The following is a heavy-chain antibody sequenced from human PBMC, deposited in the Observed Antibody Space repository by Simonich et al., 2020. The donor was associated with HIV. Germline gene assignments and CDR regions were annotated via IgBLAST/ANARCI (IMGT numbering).Heavy chain of an antibody. V-gene: IGHV4-34*01. CDR1: GGSLSGYY. D-gene: IGHD5-12*01. CDR3: TRRSGYDFDY. J-gene: IGHJ4*02. Sequence: QVHLQQWGAGLLKPSETLSLTCAVYGGSLSGYYWNWIRQPPGKGLEWIGEINNSGSTNYNPSLKSRVSISVDTSKNQFSLKLSSVTAADTAMYYCTRRSGYDFDYWGQGTLVTVSS. CDR2: INNSGST.